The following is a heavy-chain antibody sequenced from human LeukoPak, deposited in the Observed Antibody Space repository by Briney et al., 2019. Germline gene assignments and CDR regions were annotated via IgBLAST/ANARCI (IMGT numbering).Heavy chain of an antibody. V-gene: IGHV3-13*01. CDR2: IGTAGDT. Sequence: GGSLRLSCAASGFTFSSYDMHWVRQATGKGLEWVSAIGTAGDTYYPGSVKGRFTISRENAKNSLYLQMNSLRAGDTAVYYCARVGRSGSPFDYWGQGTLVTASS. CDR1: GFTFSSYD. J-gene: IGHJ4*02. CDR3: ARVGRSGSPFDY. D-gene: IGHD1-26*01.